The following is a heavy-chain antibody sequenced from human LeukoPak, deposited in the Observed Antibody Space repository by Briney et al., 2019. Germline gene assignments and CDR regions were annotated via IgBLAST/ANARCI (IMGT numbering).Heavy chain of an antibody. CDR3: AKAACGGDCRTFDY. CDR2: ISWNSGSI. CDR1: GFTFDDYA. Sequence: GRSLRLSCAASGFTFDDYAMHWVRQAPGKGLEWVSGISWNSGSIGYADSVKGRFTISRDNAKNSLYLQMNSLRAEDTALYYCAKAACGGDCRTFDYWGRGTLVTVSS. J-gene: IGHJ4*02. D-gene: IGHD2-21*02. V-gene: IGHV3-9*01.